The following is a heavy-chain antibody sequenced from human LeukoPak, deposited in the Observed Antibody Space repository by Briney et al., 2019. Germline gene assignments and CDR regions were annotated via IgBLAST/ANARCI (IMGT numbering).Heavy chain of an antibody. CDR2: IWYDGSYK. Sequence: GGSLRLSCAASGFTFRSYGMHWVRQAPGKGLEWVAVIWYDGSYKYYADSVKGRFTISRDNSKNTLYLQMNSLRAEDTAVYYCAIPPTITMVRGVIVPLYYWGQGTLVTVSS. V-gene: IGHV3-33*01. J-gene: IGHJ4*02. CDR3: AIPPTITMVRGVIVPLYY. CDR1: GFTFRSYG. D-gene: IGHD3-10*01.